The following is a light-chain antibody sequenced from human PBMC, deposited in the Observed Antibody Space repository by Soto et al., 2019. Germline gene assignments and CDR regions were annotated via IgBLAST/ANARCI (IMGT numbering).Light chain of an antibody. Sequence: QSVLTQPASVSGSPGQSITISCTGTSSAIGGYNSVSWYQQHPGRAPTLLIYEVSYRPSGSSNRFSGSKSGNTASLTISGPRAEDEADYYSIPYTLNSIPYVFGTGTKAT. CDR2: EVS. V-gene: IGLV2-14*01. CDR1: SSAIGGYNS. CDR3: IPYTLNSIPYV. J-gene: IGLJ1*01.